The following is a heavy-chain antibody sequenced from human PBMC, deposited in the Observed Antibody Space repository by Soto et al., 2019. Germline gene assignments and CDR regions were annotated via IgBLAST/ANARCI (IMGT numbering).Heavy chain of an antibody. D-gene: IGHD4-17*01. V-gene: IGHV4-39*01. CDR2: IYYSGST. Sequence: QLQLQESGPGLVKPSETLSLTCTVSGGSISSSSYYWGWIRQPPGKGLEWIGSIYYSGSTYYNPSLKSRVTISVDTSKNQFSLKPSSVTAADTAVYYCARRSYGDYAEAFDIWGQGTMVTVSS. J-gene: IGHJ3*02. CDR1: GGSISSSSYY. CDR3: ARRSYGDYAEAFDI.